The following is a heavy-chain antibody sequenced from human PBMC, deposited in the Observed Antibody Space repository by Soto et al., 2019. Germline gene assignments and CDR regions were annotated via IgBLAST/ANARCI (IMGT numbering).Heavy chain of an antibody. CDR1: GGYISSYY. CDR3: ARDKYYFDY. Sequence: PSETLSLTCTVSGGYISSYYWSWIRQPPGKGLEWIGYIYYSGSTNYNPSLKSRVTISVDTSKNQFSLKRSSVTAADTALYDGARDKYYFDYWGQGTLVTVSS. V-gene: IGHV4-59*01. J-gene: IGHJ4*02. CDR2: IYYSGST.